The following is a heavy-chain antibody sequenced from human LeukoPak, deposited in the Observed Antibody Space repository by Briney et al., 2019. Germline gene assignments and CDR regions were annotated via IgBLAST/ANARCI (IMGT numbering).Heavy chain of an antibody. V-gene: IGHV4-59*01. CDR1: GGSISSYY. CDR2: IYYSGST. D-gene: IGHD3-3*01. Sequence: PSETPSLTCTVSGGSISSYYWSWIRQPPGKGLEWIGYIYYSGSTNYNPSLKSRVTISVDTSKNQFSLKLSSVTAADTAVYYCARGKAEYYDFWSGTIFDYWGQGTLVTVSS. J-gene: IGHJ4*02. CDR3: ARGKAEYYDFWSGTIFDY.